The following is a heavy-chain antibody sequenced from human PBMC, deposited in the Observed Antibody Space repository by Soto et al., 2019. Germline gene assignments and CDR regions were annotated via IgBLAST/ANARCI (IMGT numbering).Heavy chain of an antibody. D-gene: IGHD4-17*01. CDR1: GGSISSGGYY. CDR2: IYYSGST. CDR3: ASSAVTAPYYYYGMDV. J-gene: IGHJ6*02. V-gene: IGHV4-31*03. Sequence: QVQLQESGPGLVKPSQTLSLTCTVSGGSISSGGYYWSWIRQHPGKGLEWIGYIYYSGSTYYIPSLKSRVTISVDTSKNQFSLKLSSVTAADTAVYYCASSAVTAPYYYYGMDVWGQGTTVTVSS.